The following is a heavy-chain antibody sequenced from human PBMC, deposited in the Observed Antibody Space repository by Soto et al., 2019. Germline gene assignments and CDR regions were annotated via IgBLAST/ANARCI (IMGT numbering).Heavy chain of an antibody. CDR3: ARGPYYYDPADAFDI. CDR1: GFTFSRVS. CDR2: ITSGSSYI. J-gene: IGHJ3*02. V-gene: IGHV3-21*01. D-gene: IGHD3-22*01. Sequence: GGSLRLSCEASGFTFSRVSMNWVRQVPGKGLEWVSSITSGSSYIYYADSVKGRFTISRDNSKNTLYLQMNSLRAEDTAVYYCARGPYYYDPADAFDIWGQGTMVTVSS.